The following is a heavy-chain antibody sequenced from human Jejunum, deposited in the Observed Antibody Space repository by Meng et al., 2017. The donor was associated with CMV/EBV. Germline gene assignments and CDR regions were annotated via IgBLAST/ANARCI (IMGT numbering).Heavy chain of an antibody. CDR2: ITSDSSYI. CDR3: ARAIDYGDPNWFDA. CDR1: GFTFSSYS. D-gene: IGHD4-17*01. J-gene: IGHJ5*02. V-gene: IGHV3-21*01. Sequence: GFTFSSYSMNWVRQAPGKGLEWVSSITSDSSYIYYADSVKGRFTISRDNAKNSVYLHMNGLRAEDAAVYYCARAIDYGDPNWFDAWGQGTLVTVSS.